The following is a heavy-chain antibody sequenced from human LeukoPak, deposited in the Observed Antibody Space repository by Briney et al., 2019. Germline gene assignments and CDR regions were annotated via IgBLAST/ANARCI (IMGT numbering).Heavy chain of an antibody. J-gene: IGHJ4*02. CDR2: ISYDGSNI. CDR3: AKDRSSSWSFDY. CDR1: GFTFSNAW. V-gene: IGHV3-30*18. D-gene: IGHD6-13*01. Sequence: GGSLRLSCAASGFTFSNAWMSWVRQAPGKGLEWVAVISYDGSNIYYADSVRGRFTISRDNSKNTLYLQMNSLRAEDTAVYYCAKDRSSSWSFDYWGQGTLVTVSS.